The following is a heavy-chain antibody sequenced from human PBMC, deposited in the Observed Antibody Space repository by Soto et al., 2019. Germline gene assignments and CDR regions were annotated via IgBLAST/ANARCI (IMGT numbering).Heavy chain of an antibody. Sequence: SLKISCRGSGYIFTNYWIAWVRQMPGKGLEWMGIIYPGDSETIYSPSFQGQVTISAAKSINTAYLQWSSLKASDTAIYFCARHAGYCSSTTCSQNDYWGQGXLVTVSS. CDR2: IYPGDSET. CDR1: GYIFTNYW. D-gene: IGHD2-2*01. V-gene: IGHV5-51*01. CDR3: ARHAGYCSSTTCSQNDY. J-gene: IGHJ4*02.